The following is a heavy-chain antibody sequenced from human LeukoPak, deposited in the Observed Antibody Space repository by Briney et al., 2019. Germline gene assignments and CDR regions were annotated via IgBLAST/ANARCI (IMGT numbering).Heavy chain of an antibody. J-gene: IGHJ4*02. CDR3: ARFGLTIFGVPE. CDR2: VSSSCSTI. CDR1: GFTFSGCY. D-gene: IGHD3-3*01. Sequence: GGSLTLSCAASGFTFSGCYMSWIRQAPAKGLEWVSYVSSSCSTIYYADAVKDRCTIIRDNATNSLYLQMNRQRAEDTAVYYCARFGLTIFGVPEWGQGTLVTVSS. V-gene: IGHV3-11*01.